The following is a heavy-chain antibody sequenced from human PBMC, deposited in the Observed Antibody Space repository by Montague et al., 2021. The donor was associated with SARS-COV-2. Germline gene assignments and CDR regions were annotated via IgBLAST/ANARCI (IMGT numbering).Heavy chain of an antibody. J-gene: IGHJ3*02. CDR1: GDSVSSNTAT. CDR3: ARTTTRMLYPENAFDI. D-gene: IGHD2-15*01. Sequence: CAISGDSVSSNTATWNWIRQSPSRGLEWLGRTYYRSKWYHDYAISLKSRITINPDTSKNQFPLQLSSVASEDTAVFYCARTTTRMLYPENAFDIWGQGTMVTVSS. V-gene: IGHV6-1*01. CDR2: TYYRSKWYH.